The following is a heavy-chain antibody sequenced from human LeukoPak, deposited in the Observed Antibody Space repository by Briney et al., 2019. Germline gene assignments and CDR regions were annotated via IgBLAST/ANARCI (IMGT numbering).Heavy chain of an antibody. V-gene: IGHV1-8*01. CDR3: ARAPNGDGSYYFDY. CDR1: GYTFTSYD. J-gene: IGHJ4*02. D-gene: IGHD1-26*01. Sequence: ASVKVSCKASGYTFTSYDINWVRQATGQGLEWMGWMNPNSGNTGYAQKFQGRVTMTRNTSISTAYMELSSLRSEDTAVYYCARAPNGDGSYYFDYWGQGTLVTVSS. CDR2: MNPNSGNT.